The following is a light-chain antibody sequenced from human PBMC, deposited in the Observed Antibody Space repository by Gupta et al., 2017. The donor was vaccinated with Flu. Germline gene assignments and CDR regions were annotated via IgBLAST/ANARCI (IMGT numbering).Light chain of an antibody. CDR1: SSNLRSAA. CDR3: AACDASLNGHYV. J-gene: IGLJ1*01. CDR2: DSS. Sequence: SSNLRSAAVTWYQQLPGASPYFLMYDSSERPSGGDERVAGSKSGTSASLAISALQSEEAADYYCAACDASLNGHYVFGSGTKLTVL. V-gene: IGLV1-44*01.